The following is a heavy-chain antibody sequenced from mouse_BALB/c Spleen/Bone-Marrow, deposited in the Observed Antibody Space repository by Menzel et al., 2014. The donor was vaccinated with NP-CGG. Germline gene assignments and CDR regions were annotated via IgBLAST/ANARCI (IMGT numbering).Heavy chain of an antibody. J-gene: IGHJ2*01. Sequence: EVQLQQSGPELVKPGVSVKVSCKASGYAFTSYNMYWVKQSHGKSLEWIGYIEPYSGGTSYNQKFKGKATLTVDKSSSTAYMQLSNLTSEDCAVYYGVRSLGYGYCDCWGQGTTLTVSS. CDR3: VRSLGYGYCDC. V-gene: IGHV1S135*01. CDR2: IEPYSGGT. D-gene: IGHD3-1*01. CDR1: GYAFTSYN.